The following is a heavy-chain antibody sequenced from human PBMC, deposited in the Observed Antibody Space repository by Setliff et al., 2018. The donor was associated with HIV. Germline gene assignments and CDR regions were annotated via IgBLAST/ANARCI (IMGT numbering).Heavy chain of an antibody. V-gene: IGHV1-69*05. CDR3: ARDLRDGFEEWFSTLDDGMDV. CDR1: GGTFSSSA. CDR2: IIPIIRTA. Sequence: SVKVSCKASGGTFSSSAISWVRQAPGRGLEWVGGIIPIIRTANYVQKFQGRATITTDESATTAYMELSRLRSDDTAVYYCARDLRDGFEEWFSTLDDGMDVWGQGTTVTVSS. D-gene: IGHD3-3*01. J-gene: IGHJ6*02.